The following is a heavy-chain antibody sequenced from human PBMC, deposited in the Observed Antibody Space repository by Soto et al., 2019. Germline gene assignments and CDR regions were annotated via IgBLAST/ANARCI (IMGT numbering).Heavy chain of an antibody. CDR3: ARDGVAAGNINFDP. CDR2: ISGDSGNT. Sequence: GASVKVSCKASGYMFTKSAMHWVRQAPGQRLEWMGWISGDSGNTKYSPKLQDRVTITRDTSASTAYMELSSLRSEDTALYYCARDGVAAGNINFDPWGQGTLVTVSS. V-gene: IGHV1-3*01. CDR1: GYMFTKSA. D-gene: IGHD6-19*01. J-gene: IGHJ5*02.